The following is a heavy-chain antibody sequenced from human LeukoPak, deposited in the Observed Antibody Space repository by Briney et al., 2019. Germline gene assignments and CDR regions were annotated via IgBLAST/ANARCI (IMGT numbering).Heavy chain of an antibody. V-gene: IGHV3-21*01. D-gene: IGHD3-16*01. J-gene: IGHJ4*02. CDR1: GFTFSSYS. CDR3: ARDWADAIDY. Sequence: GGSLRLSCAASGFTFSSYSMNWVRQAPGKGLEWVSSISSSSSYIYYADSVKGRFTISRDNAENSLYLQMNSLRAEDTAVYYCARDWADAIDYWGQGTLVTVSS. CDR2: ISSSSSYI.